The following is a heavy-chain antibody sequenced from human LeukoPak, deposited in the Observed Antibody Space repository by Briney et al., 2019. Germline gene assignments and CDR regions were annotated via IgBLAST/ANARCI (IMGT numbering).Heavy chain of an antibody. CDR2: INQDGSVK. J-gene: IGHJ4*02. CDR1: GFSFSTYW. CDR3: TRDFVF. D-gene: IGHD3-3*01. Sequence: GGSLRLSCAASGFSFSTYWMGWVRRAPGKGLEWVGNINQDGSVKHYVDSVRGRFTISRYNARNSVYLQMSALRVEDTAVYYCTRDFVFWGQGSLVTASS. V-gene: IGHV3-7*01.